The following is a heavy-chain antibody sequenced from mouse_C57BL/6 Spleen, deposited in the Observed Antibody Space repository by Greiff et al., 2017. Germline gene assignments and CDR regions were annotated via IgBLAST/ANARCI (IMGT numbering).Heavy chain of an antibody. CDR2: IDPSDSCT. D-gene: IGHD2-1*01. Sequence: VQLQQPGAELVKPGASVKLSCKASGYTFTSYWMQWVKQRPGQGLEWIGVIDPSDSCTNYNQKFKDKATLTVDTTSSTAYMQLRSLTYEDSEVYDCARLDGNSSSWCCAVWGTGTTVTVSS. CDR3: ARLDGNSSSWCCAV. CDR1: GYTFTSYW. V-gene: IGHV1-50*01. J-gene: IGHJ1*03.